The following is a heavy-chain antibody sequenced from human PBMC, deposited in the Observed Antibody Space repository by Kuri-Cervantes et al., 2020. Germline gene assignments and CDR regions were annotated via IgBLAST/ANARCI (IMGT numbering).Heavy chain of an antibody. CDR2: IKQDGSEK. CDR3: ARAITRNDAFDI. Sequence: LSLTCAASGFTFSSYWMSWVRQAPGKGREWVANIKQDGSEKYYVDSVKGRFTISRDNAKNSLYLQMNSLRAEDTAVYYCARAITRNDAFDIWGQGTMVTVSS. V-gene: IGHV3-7*01. J-gene: IGHJ3*02. CDR1: GFTFSSYW.